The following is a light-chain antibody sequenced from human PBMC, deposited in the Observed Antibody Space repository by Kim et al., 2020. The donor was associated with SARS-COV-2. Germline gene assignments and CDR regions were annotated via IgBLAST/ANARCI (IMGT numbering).Light chain of an antibody. V-gene: IGKV1-5*03. Sequence: DIQMTQSPSTLSASVGDRVTITCRASQSISHWLAWYQQKPGKAPKLLIYKVSNLESGVPSRFSGSGSGTEFTLTISSLQPDDFATYYCQQYGWTFGQGTKLEI. CDR1: QSISHW. CDR3: QQYGWT. J-gene: IGKJ1*01. CDR2: KVS.